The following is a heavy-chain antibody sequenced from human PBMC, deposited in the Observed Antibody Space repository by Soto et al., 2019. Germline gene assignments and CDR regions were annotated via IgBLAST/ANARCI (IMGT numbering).Heavy chain of an antibody. CDR2: IWYDGSNK. D-gene: IGHD3-16*01. J-gene: IGHJ6*02. CDR1: GFTFSSYG. CDR3: ARDGLRGGTSRYYGMDV. Sequence: GGSLRLSCAASGFTFSSYGMHWVRQAPGKGLEWVAVIWYDGSNKYYADSVKGRFTISRDNSKNTLYLQMNSLRAEDTAVYYCARDGLRGGTSRYYGMDVWGQGTTVTVSS. V-gene: IGHV3-33*01.